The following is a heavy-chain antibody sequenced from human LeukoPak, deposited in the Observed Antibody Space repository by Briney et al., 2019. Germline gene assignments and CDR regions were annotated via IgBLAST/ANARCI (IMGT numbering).Heavy chain of an antibody. D-gene: IGHD4-11*01. CDR1: GGSISSGGYS. CDR2: IYHSGST. J-gene: IGHJ4*02. CDR3: ARGDYTSPYYFDY. V-gene: IGHV4-30-2*01. Sequence: PSETLSLTCAVSGGSISSGGYSWSWIRQPPGKGLEWIGYIYHSGSTYYNPSLKSRVTISVDRSKNQFSLKLSSATAADTAVYYCARGDYTSPYYFDYWGQGTLVTVSS.